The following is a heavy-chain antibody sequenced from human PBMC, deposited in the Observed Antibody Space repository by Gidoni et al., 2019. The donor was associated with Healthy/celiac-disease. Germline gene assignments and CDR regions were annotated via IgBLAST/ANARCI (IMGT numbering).Heavy chain of an antibody. V-gene: IGHV3-66*01. D-gene: IGHD2-2*01. CDR3: ARSSYHRRGFDP. Sequence: EVRLVVSGGGLVQPGGSLSLSCPAAGFTVSSNYMSWVRQAPGKGREWVSGIYSGGSTYSADSVKRRFTISRDNSKNTLYLQMNSLRAEDTAVYYCARSSYHRRGFDPWGQGTLVTVSS. CDR1: GFTVSSNY. CDR2: IYSGGST. J-gene: IGHJ5*02.